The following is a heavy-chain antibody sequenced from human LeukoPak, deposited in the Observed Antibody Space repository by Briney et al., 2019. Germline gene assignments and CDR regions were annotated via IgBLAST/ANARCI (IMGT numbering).Heavy chain of an antibody. D-gene: IGHD3-22*01. V-gene: IGHV4-38-2*01. J-gene: IGHJ4*02. CDR3: ARNFYDTKKPWD. CDR1: GYSISSGYY. CDR2: IYHNGNT. Sequence: ASETLSLTCAVSGYSISSGYYWGWIRQPPRKGLEWIGSIYHNGNTYYNPSLKSRVTISVDTSKNEFSLKLSSVTAADTAVYFCARNFYDTKKPWDWGQGTLVTVSS.